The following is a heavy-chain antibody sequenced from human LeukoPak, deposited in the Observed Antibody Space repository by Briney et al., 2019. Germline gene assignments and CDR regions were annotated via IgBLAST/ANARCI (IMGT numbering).Heavy chain of an antibody. CDR1: GYSFTTYW. CDR2: ILPADSDT. Sequence: PGESLKISCKGSGYSFTTYWIGWVRQMPGKGLEWMGIILPADSDTRYNPSFRGQVTLSADKSISTAYLQWSTLKASDTAIYYCARLLTSGTNIRDWFDPWGQGTLVTVSS. CDR3: ARLLTSGTNIRDWFDP. J-gene: IGHJ5*02. V-gene: IGHV5-51*01. D-gene: IGHD3-16*01.